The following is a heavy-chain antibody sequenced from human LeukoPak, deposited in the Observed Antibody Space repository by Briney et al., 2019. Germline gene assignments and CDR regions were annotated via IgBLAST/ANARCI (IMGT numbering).Heavy chain of an antibody. Sequence: PSETLSLTCTVSGGSISSSSYYWGWIRQPPGKGLEWIGNIYYSGSTYYNPSLKGRVTISVDTSKNQFSLKLSSVTAADTAVYYCARHRRGASYYFDYWGQGTLVTVSS. V-gene: IGHV4-39*01. CDR2: IYYSGST. CDR1: GGSISSSSYY. D-gene: IGHD1-26*01. J-gene: IGHJ4*02. CDR3: ARHRRGASYYFDY.